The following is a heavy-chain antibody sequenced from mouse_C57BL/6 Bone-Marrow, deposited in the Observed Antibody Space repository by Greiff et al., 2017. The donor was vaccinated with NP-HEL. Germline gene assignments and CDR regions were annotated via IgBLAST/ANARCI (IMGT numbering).Heavy chain of an antibody. CDR3: ARAGGYYYGSSVRPAWFAY. Sequence: QVQLQQSGAELVRPGTSVKVSCKASGYAFTNYLIEWVKQRPGQGLEWIGVINPGSGGNNYNEKLKGKATLTADKSSSTAYMQLSSLTSEDSAVYFCARAGGYYYGSSVRPAWFAYWGQGTLVTVSA. V-gene: IGHV1-54*01. D-gene: IGHD1-1*01. J-gene: IGHJ3*01. CDR2: INPGSGGN. CDR1: GYAFTNYL.